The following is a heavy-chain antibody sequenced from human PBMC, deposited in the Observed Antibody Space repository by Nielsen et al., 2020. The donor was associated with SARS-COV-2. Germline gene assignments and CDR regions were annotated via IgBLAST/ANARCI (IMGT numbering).Heavy chain of an antibody. Sequence: GESLKISCVTSGFMSSNYAMHWVRQAPGKGLEWVALTSYDGSITNYADSVKGRFTISRDDSKNTLYLQMNSLRPEDTAVYYCARDSWDSLRYFVHWGQGAQVTVSS. CDR3: ARDSWDSLRYFVH. CDR1: GFMSSNYA. CDR2: TSYDGSIT. J-gene: IGHJ4*02. V-gene: IGHV3-30*04. D-gene: IGHD3-22*01.